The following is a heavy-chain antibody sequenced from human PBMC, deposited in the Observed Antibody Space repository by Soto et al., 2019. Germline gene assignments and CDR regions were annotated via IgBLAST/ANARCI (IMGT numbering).Heavy chain of an antibody. J-gene: IGHJ5*02. CDR1: GGSFIGYY. CDR2: INHSGST. V-gene: IGHV4-34*01. CDR3: ARGYSSGWYNWFDP. Sequence: SETLSLTCAVYGGSFIGYYWSWIRQPPGKGLEWIGEINHSGSTNYNPSLKSRVTISVDTSKNQFSLKLSSVTAADTAVYYCARGYSSGWYNWFDPWGQGTLVTVSS. D-gene: IGHD6-19*01.